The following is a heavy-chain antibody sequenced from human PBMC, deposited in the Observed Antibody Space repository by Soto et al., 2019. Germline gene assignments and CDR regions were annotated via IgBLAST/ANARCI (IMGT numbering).Heavy chain of an antibody. CDR3: ARHHDS. Sequence: PSETLSLSSTVAGSSISSYYWSWIRRPPGKGLEWIGYIYYSGSTNYNPSLKSRVTISVDTSKNQFSLKLTSVTAADTAVYYCARHHDSWGQGTLVTVSS. J-gene: IGHJ4*02. V-gene: IGHV4-59*08. CDR2: IYYSGST. CDR1: GSSISSYY.